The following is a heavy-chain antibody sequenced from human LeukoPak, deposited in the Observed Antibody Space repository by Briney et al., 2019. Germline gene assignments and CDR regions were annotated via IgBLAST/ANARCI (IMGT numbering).Heavy chain of an antibody. CDR3: ARVSGYCSGGSCYGY. V-gene: IGHV1-69*04. D-gene: IGHD2-15*01. Sequence: SVKVSCKASGGTFSSYAISWVRQAPGQGLEWMGRIIPILGIANYAQKFQGRVTITADKSTSTAYMELSSLRSEDTAVYYCARVSGYCSGGSCYGYWGQGTLVTVSS. CDR1: GGTFSSYA. CDR2: IIPILGIA. J-gene: IGHJ4*02.